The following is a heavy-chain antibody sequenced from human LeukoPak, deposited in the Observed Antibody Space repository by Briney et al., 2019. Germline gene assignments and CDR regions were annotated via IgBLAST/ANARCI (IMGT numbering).Heavy chain of an antibody. J-gene: IGHJ4*02. CDR1: GFTFSTYW. Sequence: PGGSLRLSCEASGFTFSTYWMPWVRQAPGRGLDWVAKIKPDGSEKFYGDSVKGRFMISRDNTKNSLYLQMNSLSADDTAVYYCVRGSPGWENWGQGTLVTVSS. D-gene: IGHD1-26*01. V-gene: IGHV3-7*01. CDR2: IKPDGSEK. CDR3: VRGSPGWEN.